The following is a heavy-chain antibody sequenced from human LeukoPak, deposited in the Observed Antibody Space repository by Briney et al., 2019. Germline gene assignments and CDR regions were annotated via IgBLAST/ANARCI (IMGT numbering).Heavy chain of an antibody. D-gene: IGHD2-15*01. CDR1: GLTFTSYA. J-gene: IGHJ1*01. Sequence: QPGGSLRLSCAASGLTFTSYAMNWVRQAPGKGLEWVPAISGSGGSTYYADSVKGRFTVSRDNSENTLFLQMNSLRAEDTAIYYCAKDTDVVVPEYFQYWGQGTLVTVSS. CDR3: AKDTDVVVPEYFQY. V-gene: IGHV3-23*01. CDR2: ISGSGGST.